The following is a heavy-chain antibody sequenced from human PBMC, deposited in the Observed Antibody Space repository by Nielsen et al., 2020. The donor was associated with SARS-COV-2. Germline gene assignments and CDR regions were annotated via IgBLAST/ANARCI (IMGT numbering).Heavy chain of an antibody. Sequence: GESLKISCAASGFNFNNYAMTWVRQAPGKGLEWVAVIWYDGGNEYYADSVKGRFTISRDNSKNTLYVQMNSLRAEDTAVYFCAKGSVYMEYFDHWGQGTLVTVSS. D-gene: IGHD5-18*01. J-gene: IGHJ1*01. CDR3: AKGSVYMEYFDH. CDR2: IWYDGGNE. V-gene: IGHV3-33*06. CDR1: GFNFNNYA.